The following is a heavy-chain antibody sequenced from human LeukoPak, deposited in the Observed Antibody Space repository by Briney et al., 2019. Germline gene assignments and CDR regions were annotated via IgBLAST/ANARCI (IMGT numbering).Heavy chain of an antibody. Sequence: GGSLRLSCAASGFTFSNSWMSWVRQAPGKGLEWVANIKEDGSEKYYVDSVKGRFTISRDNAKNSLYLQMNSLRAEDTAVYYCASRIAAAMFFDYWGQGTLVTVSS. CDR1: GFTFSNSW. J-gene: IGHJ4*02. CDR2: IKEDGSEK. V-gene: IGHV3-7*02. CDR3: ASRIAAAMFFDY. D-gene: IGHD6-13*01.